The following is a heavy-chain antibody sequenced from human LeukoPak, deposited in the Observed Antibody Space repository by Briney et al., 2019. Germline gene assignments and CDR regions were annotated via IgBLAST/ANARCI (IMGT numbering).Heavy chain of an antibody. CDR2: IYPADSTA. D-gene: IGHD6-6*01. J-gene: IGHJ5*02. Sequence: GESLKISCKASGYSFTTYWIGWVRQVPGKGLEWVGIIYPADSTAKYSPSFQGQVTISADKSISTAYLQWSSLKASDTAMYYCARLSSPRRGWFDPWGQGTLVTVSS. CDR3: ARLSSPRRGWFDP. CDR1: GYSFTTYW. V-gene: IGHV5-51*01.